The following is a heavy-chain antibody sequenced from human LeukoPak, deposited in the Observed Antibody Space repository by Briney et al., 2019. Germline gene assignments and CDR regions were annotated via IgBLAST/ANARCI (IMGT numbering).Heavy chain of an antibody. J-gene: IGHJ4*02. V-gene: IGHV3-7*03. CDR1: GFTFSSYW. Sequence: GGSLRLSCAASGFTFSSYWMNWVRQAPGKGLEWVASINQDGSEKYYLDSVKGRFTISRDNAKNSLYLQMNSLRAEDTALYYCAKTGGIAAAHWGQGTLVTVSS. CDR3: AKTGGIAAAH. CDR2: INQDGSEK. D-gene: IGHD6-13*01.